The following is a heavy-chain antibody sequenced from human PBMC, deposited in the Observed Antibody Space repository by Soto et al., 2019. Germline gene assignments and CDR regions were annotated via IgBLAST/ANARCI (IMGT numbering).Heavy chain of an antibody. Sequence: SETLSLTCTVSGGSISSHYWSWIRQPPGKGLEWIAYTHSSGSTSYNPSLKSRVTISIDTSKDQFSLKLTSVTAADTAVYYCARHLTRDSSGYTVYYFDYWGQGTLVTVSS. CDR3: ARHLTRDSSGYTVYYFDY. V-gene: IGHV4-59*08. CDR2: THSSGST. CDR1: GGSISSHY. J-gene: IGHJ4*02. D-gene: IGHD3-22*01.